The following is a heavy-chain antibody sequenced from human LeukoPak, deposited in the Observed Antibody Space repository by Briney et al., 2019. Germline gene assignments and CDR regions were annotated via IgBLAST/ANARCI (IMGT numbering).Heavy chain of an antibody. CDR3: ARSDYYGSGSYYTYYYYGMDV. J-gene: IGHJ6*04. V-gene: IGHV3-30*04. CDR2: ISYDGSNK. D-gene: IGHD3-10*01. CDR1: GFTSSSYA. Sequence: GGSLRLSCAASGFTSSSYAMHWVRQAPGKGLEWVAVISYDGSNKYYADSVKGRFTISRDNSKNPLYLQMNSLRAEDTAVYYCARSDYYGSGSYYTYYYYGMDVWGKGTTVTVSS.